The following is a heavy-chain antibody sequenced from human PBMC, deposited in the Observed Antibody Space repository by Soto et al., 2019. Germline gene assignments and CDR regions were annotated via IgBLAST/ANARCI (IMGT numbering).Heavy chain of an antibody. J-gene: IGHJ4*02. D-gene: IGHD3-9*01. V-gene: IGHV3-23*01. CDR2: ISGSGGST. CDR1: GFTFSSYA. CDR3: AKGEVYDILTGYYRY. Sequence: GGSLRLSCAASGFTFSSYAMHWVRQATGKGLEWVSAISGSGGSTYYADSVKGRFTISRDNSKNTLYLQMNSLRAEDTAVYYCAKGEVYDILTGYYRYWGQGTLVTVSS.